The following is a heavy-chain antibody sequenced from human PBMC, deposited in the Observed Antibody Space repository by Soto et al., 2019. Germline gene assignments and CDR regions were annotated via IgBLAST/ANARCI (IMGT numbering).Heavy chain of an antibody. CDR3: ANSEYSSSWYPMYYFDY. Sequence: GGSLRLSCAASGFTFSNYWMHWVRQAPGKGLVWVALISYDGSNTYYADSVKDRFTISRDNSKNTLYLQMNSLRAEDTAVYYCANSEYSSSWYPMYYFDYWGQGTLVTVSS. V-gene: IGHV3-30*18. D-gene: IGHD6-13*01. CDR1: GFTFSNYW. J-gene: IGHJ4*02. CDR2: ISYDGSNT.